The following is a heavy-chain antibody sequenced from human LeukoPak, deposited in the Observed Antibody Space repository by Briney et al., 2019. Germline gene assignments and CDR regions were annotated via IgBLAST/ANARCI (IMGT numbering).Heavy chain of an antibody. J-gene: IGHJ5*02. CDR1: GGTFSSYA. CDR3: ARDSSGTFDP. CDR2: IIPIFGIA. Sequence: GASVKVSCKASGGTFSSYAISWVRQAPGQGLEWMGRIIPIFGIANYAQKFQGRVTITADKSTSTAYMGLSSLRSEDTAVYYCARDSSGTFDPWGQGTLVTVSS. D-gene: IGHD3-22*01. V-gene: IGHV1-69*04.